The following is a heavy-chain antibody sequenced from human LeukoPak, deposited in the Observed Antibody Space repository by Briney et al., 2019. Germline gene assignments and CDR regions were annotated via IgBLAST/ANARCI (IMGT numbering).Heavy chain of an antibody. D-gene: IGHD3-10*01. CDR1: GYTFTSYA. CDR2: INTNTGNP. Sequence: GASVKVSCKASGYTFTSYAMNWVRQAPGQGLEWMGWINTNTGNPTYAQGFTGRFVFSLDTSVSTAYLQISSLKAEDTAVYYCARVLMVRGVIRGQNGMDVWGQGTTVTVSS. CDR3: ARVLMVRGVIRGQNGMDV. V-gene: IGHV7-4-1*02. J-gene: IGHJ6*02.